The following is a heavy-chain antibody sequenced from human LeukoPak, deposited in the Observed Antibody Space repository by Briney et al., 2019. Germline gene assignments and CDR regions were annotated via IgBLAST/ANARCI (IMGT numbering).Heavy chain of an antibody. CDR3: ARWGYYYDGSGLDY. CDR2: IYHNGST. Sequence: SETLSLTCAVSGVSISSSNWWSWVRQPPGQGLEWIGEIYHNGSTNYNPSLKSRVTISVDKSKNQFSLKLSSVTAADTAVYYCARWGYYYDGSGLDYWGQGTLVTVSS. V-gene: IGHV4-4*02. D-gene: IGHD3-22*01. J-gene: IGHJ4*02. CDR1: GVSISSSNW.